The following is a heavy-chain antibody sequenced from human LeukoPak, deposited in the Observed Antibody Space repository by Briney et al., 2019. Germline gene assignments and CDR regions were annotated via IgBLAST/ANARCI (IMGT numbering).Heavy chain of an antibody. CDR1: GYTFTDYY. D-gene: IGHD6-19*01. Sequence: ASVKVSCKASGYTFTDYYIHWVRQAPGHGLEWMGWINPNSGDTNYAQKFQGRVTMTRDTSISTAYMELSRLRSDDTAVYYCARDKSGNSGWYSYFDYWGQGTLVTVSS. CDR3: ARDKSGNSGWYSYFDY. J-gene: IGHJ4*02. CDR2: INPNSGDT. V-gene: IGHV1-2*02.